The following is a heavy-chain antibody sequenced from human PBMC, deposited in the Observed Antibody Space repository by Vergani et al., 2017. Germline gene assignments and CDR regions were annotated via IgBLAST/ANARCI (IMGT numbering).Heavy chain of an antibody. J-gene: IGHJ4*02. CDR3: AKILGYSSGWDFDY. D-gene: IGHD6-19*01. Sequence: EVQLLESGGGLVQPGGSLRLSCAASGFTFSSYAMSWVRQAPGKELEWVSAISGSGGSTYYADSVKGRFTISRDNSKNTLYLQINSLRAEDTAVYYCAKILGYSSGWDFDYWGQGTLVTVSS. CDR1: GFTFSSYA. CDR2: ISGSGGST. V-gene: IGHV3-23*01.